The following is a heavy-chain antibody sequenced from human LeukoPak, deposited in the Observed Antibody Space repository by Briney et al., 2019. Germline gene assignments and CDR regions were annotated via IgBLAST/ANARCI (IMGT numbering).Heavy chain of an antibody. V-gene: IGHV3-53*01. D-gene: IGHD3-22*01. CDR1: GFSVSNYY. CDR2: IYSGGNT. CDR3: ARCYYDGSGFYYYFDY. Sequence: GSLRLSCAASGFSVSNYYMSWVRQAPGKGLEWVPVIYSGGNTYYTDSVKGRFTISRDNPKNTVFLQMGSLRGEDTAVYYCARCYYDGSGFYYYFDYWGQGTMVTVSS. J-gene: IGHJ4*02.